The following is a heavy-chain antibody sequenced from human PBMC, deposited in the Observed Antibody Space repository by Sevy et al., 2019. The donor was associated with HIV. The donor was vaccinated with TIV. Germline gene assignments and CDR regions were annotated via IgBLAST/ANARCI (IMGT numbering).Heavy chain of an antibody. Sequence: GGSLRLSCAASGFTFSSYAMHWVRQAPGKGLEWVAVISYDGSNKYYADSVKGRFTISRDNSKNTLYLQMNSLGAEDTAVYYCAREETGWGAYFDYWGQGTLVTVSS. V-gene: IGHV3-30-3*01. J-gene: IGHJ4*02. CDR3: AREETGWGAYFDY. D-gene: IGHD3-16*01. CDR2: ISYDGSNK. CDR1: GFTFSSYA.